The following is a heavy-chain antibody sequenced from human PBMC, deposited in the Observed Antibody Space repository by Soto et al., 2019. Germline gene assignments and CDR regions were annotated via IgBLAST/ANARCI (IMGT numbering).Heavy chain of an antibody. CDR2: IIPIFGTA. D-gene: IGHD6-13*01. J-gene: IGHJ3*02. V-gene: IGHV1-69*13. Sequence: SVKVSCKASGGTFSSYAISWVRQAPGQGLEWMGGIIPIFGTANYAQKFQGRVTITADESTSTAYMELSSLRSEDTAVYYCARVVPGYSSSWYNGFDIWGQGIMITVSS. CDR1: GGTFSSYA. CDR3: ARVVPGYSSSWYNGFDI.